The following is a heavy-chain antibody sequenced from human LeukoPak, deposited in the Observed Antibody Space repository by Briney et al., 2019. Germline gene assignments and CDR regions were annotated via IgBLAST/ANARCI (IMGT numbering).Heavy chain of an antibody. J-gene: IGHJ3*02. CDR1: GFPFSSYD. CDR2: IGTDGDT. Sequence: GSLRLSCAASGFPFSSYDMHWVRQATGKGLEWVSAIGTDGDTFYPGSVKGRFTISRDNAENSLYLQMNSLRAEDTAVYYCARIGVDAFDIWGQGTMVTVSS. CDR3: ARIGVDAFDI. V-gene: IGHV3-13*01.